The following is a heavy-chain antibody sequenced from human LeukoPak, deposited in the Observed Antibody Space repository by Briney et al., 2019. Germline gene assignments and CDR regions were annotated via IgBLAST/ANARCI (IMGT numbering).Heavy chain of an antibody. CDR3: ARGGITGTILTWNAFDI. J-gene: IGHJ3*02. V-gene: IGHV4-34*01. D-gene: IGHD1-7*01. Sequence: SETLSLTCAVYGGSFSGYYWSWIRQPPGKGLEWIGEINHSGSTNYNPSLKSRVTISVDTSKNQLSLKLSSVTAADRAVYYCARGGITGTILTWNAFDIWGQGTMVTVSS. CDR1: GGSFSGYY. CDR2: INHSGST.